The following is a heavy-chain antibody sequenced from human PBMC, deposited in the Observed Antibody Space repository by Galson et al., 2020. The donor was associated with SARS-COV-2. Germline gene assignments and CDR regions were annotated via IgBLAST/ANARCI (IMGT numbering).Heavy chain of an antibody. V-gene: IGHV3-30*03. D-gene: IGHD5-12*01. CDR3: VTGWLPYYCGMDV. CDR2: ISYDGRNE. J-gene: IGHJ6*02. CDR1: GFTFSSYG. Sequence: QLGESLKISCAASGFTFSSYGIHWVRQAPGKGLEWVAIISYDGRNEYYADSVKGRFTISRDNSKNTLYLQMNSLRAEDTAVYYCVTGWLPYYCGMDVWGQGTTVTVSS.